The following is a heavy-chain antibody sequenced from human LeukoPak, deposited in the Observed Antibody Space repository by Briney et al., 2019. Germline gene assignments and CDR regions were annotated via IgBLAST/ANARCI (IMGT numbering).Heavy chain of an antibody. CDR1: GYSISSSYY. J-gene: IGHJ5*02. Sequence: PSETLSLTCTVSGYSISSSYYWGWIRQPPGEGLEWIGSIYYSENTYYNPSLKSRVTISVDTSKNQFSLMLTSVTAADTAVYYCARSPILYGWTNWFDPWGQGTLVTVSS. CDR3: ARSPILYGWTNWFDP. V-gene: IGHV4-38-2*02. D-gene: IGHD6-19*01. CDR2: IYYSENT.